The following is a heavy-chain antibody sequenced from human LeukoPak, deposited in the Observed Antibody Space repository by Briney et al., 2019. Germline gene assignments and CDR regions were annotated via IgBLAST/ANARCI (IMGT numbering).Heavy chain of an antibody. Sequence: PETLSLTCTVSGASLSSSSYYSGWTRQPPGKGLQWIGSIHYSVSTYYNPSLKSRVTISVVTSKNQFSLNLSSVTAADTAVYYCARSTVLLWFGELSAFDIWGQGTMVTVSS. V-gene: IGHV4-39*07. D-gene: IGHD3-10*01. CDR3: ARSTVLLWFGELSAFDI. J-gene: IGHJ3*02. CDR2: IHYSVST. CDR1: GASLSSSSYY.